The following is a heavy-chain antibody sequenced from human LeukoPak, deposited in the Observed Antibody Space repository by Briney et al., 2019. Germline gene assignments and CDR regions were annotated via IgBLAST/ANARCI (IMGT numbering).Heavy chain of an antibody. J-gene: IGHJ4*02. Sequence: SETLSLTCAVYGGSFNGNYWSWIRQPPGKGLEWIGEISHRGISNYNPPLKSRVTMSIDMSKNHFSLKLSSVTAADTAVYYCARLSTVTTSFDYWGQGTLVTASS. V-gene: IGHV4-34*01. CDR1: GGSFNGNY. CDR2: ISHRGIS. D-gene: IGHD4-17*01. CDR3: ARLSTVTTSFDY.